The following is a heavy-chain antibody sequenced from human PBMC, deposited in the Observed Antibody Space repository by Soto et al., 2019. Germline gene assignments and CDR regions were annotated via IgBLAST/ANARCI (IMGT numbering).Heavy chain of an antibody. V-gene: IGHV3-30*04. CDR3: ANCGKSGSDT. Sequence: QVQLVESGGGVILPGGSLRLSCAASGFTVSSYAMHWVRQAPGTGPEWVAATPSDGTDNDYADSVCGRFTISRDNSKNTLYLQMNSLRAEDTAVYYCANCGKSGSDTWGQGPLVTFSS. J-gene: IGHJ5*02. CDR1: GFTVSSYA. CDR2: TPSDGTDN. D-gene: IGHD3-10*01.